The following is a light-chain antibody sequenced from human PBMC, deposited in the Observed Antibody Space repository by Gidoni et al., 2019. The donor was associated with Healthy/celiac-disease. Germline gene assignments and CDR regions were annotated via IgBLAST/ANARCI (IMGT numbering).Light chain of an antibody. V-gene: IGKV1-39*01. Sequence: DIQFSQSPSSLSASVGDRVTITSRASQSISSYLNWYQQKPGKAPKLLIYAASSLQSGVPSRFSGSGSGTDFTLTISSLQPEDFETYYCQQSYSTLWTFGQGTKVEIK. CDR3: QQSYSTLWT. J-gene: IGKJ1*01. CDR1: QSISSY. CDR2: AAS.